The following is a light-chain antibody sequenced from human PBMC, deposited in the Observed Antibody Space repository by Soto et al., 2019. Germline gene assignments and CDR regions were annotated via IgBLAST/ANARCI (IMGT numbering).Light chain of an antibody. V-gene: IGKV3-15*01. CDR3: LQYNSWPYT. CDR1: QSVSVN. Sequence: EVVMTQSPGTLSVSPGEGATLSCRASQSVSVNLAWYQHRPGQAPRPLIYDASTRAIGVTARFSGRGSGTDFTLTISSLQSEDFAFYYCLQYNSWPYTFGRGTKLEI. J-gene: IGKJ2*01. CDR2: DAS.